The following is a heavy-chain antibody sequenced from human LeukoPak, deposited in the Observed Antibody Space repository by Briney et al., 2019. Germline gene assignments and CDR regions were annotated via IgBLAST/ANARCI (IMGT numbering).Heavy chain of an antibody. J-gene: IGHJ4*02. Sequence: GGSLRLSCAASGFTFSNYPMHWVRQAPGKGLEWVAVISYDGSNKYYADSVKGRFTISRDNAKNSLYLQMNSLRAEDTAVYYCARDLAFRGYARSVGFDYWGQGTLVTVSS. D-gene: IGHD5-12*01. CDR1: GFTFSNYP. CDR3: ARDLAFRGYARSVGFDY. V-gene: IGHV3-30-3*01. CDR2: ISYDGSNK.